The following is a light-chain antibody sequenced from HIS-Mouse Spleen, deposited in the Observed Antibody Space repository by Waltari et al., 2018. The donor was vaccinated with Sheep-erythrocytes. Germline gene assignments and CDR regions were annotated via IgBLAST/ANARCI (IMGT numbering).Light chain of an antibody. CDR3: CSYAGSSTPWV. Sequence: QSALTQPASVSGSPGQSITISCTGTSSDVGRYNLVSWYQQHPGKAPKLMIYEGSKRHSGVSSRFSGSKSGNTASLTISVLQAEDEADYYCCSYAGSSTPWVFGGGTKLTVL. CDR2: EGS. V-gene: IGLV2-23*01. CDR1: SSDVGRYNL. J-gene: IGLJ3*02.